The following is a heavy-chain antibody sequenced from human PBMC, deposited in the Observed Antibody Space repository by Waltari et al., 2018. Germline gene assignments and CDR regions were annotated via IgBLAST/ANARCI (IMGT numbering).Heavy chain of an antibody. CDR1: GYTFTGYY. Sequence: QVQLVQSGAEVKKPGASVKVSCKASGYTFTGYYLHWVRQAPGQGLEWMGRINPNSGGTNYAQKFQGRVTMTRDTSISTAYMELSRLRSDDTAVYYCATSTYYDFWSGYIDWGQGTLVTVSS. CDR2: INPNSGGT. CDR3: ATSTYYDFWSGYID. D-gene: IGHD3-3*01. V-gene: IGHV1-2*06. J-gene: IGHJ4*02.